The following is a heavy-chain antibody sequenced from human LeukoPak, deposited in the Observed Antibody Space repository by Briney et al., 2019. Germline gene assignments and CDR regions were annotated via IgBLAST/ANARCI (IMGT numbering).Heavy chain of an antibody. CDR3: ARDIRYYYGMDV. CDR1: GFTVSSNY. V-gene: IGHV3-66*03. CDR2: IYSCGST. Sequence: GGSLRLSCAASGFTVSSNYMSWVRQAPGKGLEWVSVIYSCGSTYYADSVKGRFTISRDNSKNTLYLQMNSLRAEDTAVYYCARDIRYYYGMDVWGQGTTVTVSS. J-gene: IGHJ6*02.